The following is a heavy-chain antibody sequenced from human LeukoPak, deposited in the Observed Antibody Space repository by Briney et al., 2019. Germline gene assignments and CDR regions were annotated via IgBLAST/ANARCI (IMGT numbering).Heavy chain of an antibody. CDR2: IYSGGST. J-gene: IGHJ4*02. D-gene: IGHD6-13*01. CDR3: ISSSSWPTDFDY. V-gene: IGHV3-53*01. Sequence: GGSLRLSCAASGFTVSSNYMSWFRQAPGKGLEWVSVIYSGGSTYYADSEKGRFTISRDNSKNTLYLQMNSLRAEDTAVYYCISSSSWPTDFDYWGQGTLVTVSS. CDR1: GFTVSSNY.